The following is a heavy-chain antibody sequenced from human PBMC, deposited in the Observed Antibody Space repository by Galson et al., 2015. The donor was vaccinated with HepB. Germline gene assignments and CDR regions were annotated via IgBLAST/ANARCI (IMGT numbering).Heavy chain of an antibody. CDR3: ARATLTEKYYYDRTGAFDI. Sequence: SCKASGGTFSSYTISWVRQAPGQGLEWMGRIIPILGIANYAQKFQGRVTITADKSTSTAYMELSSLRSEDTAVYYCARATLTEKYYYDRTGAFDIWGQGTMVTVSS. CDR2: IIPILGIA. D-gene: IGHD3-22*01. J-gene: IGHJ3*02. CDR1: GGTFSSYT. V-gene: IGHV1-69*02.